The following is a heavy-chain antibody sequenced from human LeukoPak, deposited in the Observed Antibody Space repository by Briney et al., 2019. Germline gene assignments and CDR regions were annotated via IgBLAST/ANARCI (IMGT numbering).Heavy chain of an antibody. CDR1: GFTFSSSA. J-gene: IGHJ4*02. Sequence: GGSLRLSCAASGFTFSSSAMSWVRQAPGKGLEWVSAISNNGGYTYYADSVQGRFTISRDNSKSTLCLQMNSLRAEDTAVYYCARDPPGIAASGTYYWGQGTLVTVSS. CDR3: ARDPPGIAASGTYY. V-gene: IGHV3-23*01. CDR2: ISNNGGYT. D-gene: IGHD6-13*01.